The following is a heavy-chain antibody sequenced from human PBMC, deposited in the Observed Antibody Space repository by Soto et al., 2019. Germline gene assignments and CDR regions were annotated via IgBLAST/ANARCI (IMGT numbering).Heavy chain of an antibody. CDR3: ARGPRAGDIVVVVAATSFDY. CDR1: GGSISSYY. CDR2: IYYSGST. Sequence: SETLSLTCTVSGGSISSYYWSWIRQPPGKGLEWIGYIYYSGSTNYNPSLKSRVTISVDTSKNQFSLKLSSVTDADTAVYYCARGPRAGDIVVVVAATSFDYWGQGTLVTVSS. V-gene: IGHV4-59*01. D-gene: IGHD2-15*01. J-gene: IGHJ4*02.